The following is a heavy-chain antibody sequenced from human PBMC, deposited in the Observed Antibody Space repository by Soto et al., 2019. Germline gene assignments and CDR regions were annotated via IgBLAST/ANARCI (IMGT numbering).Heavy chain of an antibody. J-gene: IGHJ6*02. CDR3: ARETRRYDAHRPPIDYGMDV. CDR1: GGTFSSYA. CDR2: IIPIFGTA. D-gene: IGHD3-3*01. V-gene: IGHV1-69*01. Sequence: QVQLVQSGAEVKKPGSSVKVSCKASGGTFSSYAISWVRQAPGQGLEWMGGIIPIFGTANYAQKFQGRVTITADEPTSTAYMELSSLRSEDTAVYYCARETRRYDAHRPPIDYGMDVWGQGTTVTVSS.